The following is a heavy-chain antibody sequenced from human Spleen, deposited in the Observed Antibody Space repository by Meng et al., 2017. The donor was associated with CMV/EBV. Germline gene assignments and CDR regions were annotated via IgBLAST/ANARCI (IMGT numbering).Heavy chain of an antibody. CDR2: IRYDGSNK. J-gene: IGHJ3*02. Sequence: GESLKISCVASGFIFSTKNMNWVRQAPGKGLEWVAFIRYDGSNKFYADSVKGRFTISRDNSKNTLYLQMSSLRPEDTAVYYCAKDASKFSSPADAFDIWGQGTMVTVSS. D-gene: IGHD6-6*01. CDR3: AKDASKFSSPADAFDI. CDR1: GFIFSTKN. V-gene: IGHV3-30*02.